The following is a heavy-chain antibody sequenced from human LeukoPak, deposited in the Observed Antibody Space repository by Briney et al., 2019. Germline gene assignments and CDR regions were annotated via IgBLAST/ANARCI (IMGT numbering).Heavy chain of an antibody. J-gene: IGHJ5*02. D-gene: IGHD2-15*01. CDR1: GSTFSSYS. CDR3: VRGADGVSSNSRGWFDP. V-gene: IGHV3-21*06. Sequence: GGSLRLSCTASGSTFSSYSMNWVRQAPGKGLEWVSSISTSSSYIYYADSVKGRFTISRDNARNSLYLQMNTLRAEDTAVYSCVRGADGVSSNSRGWFDPWGQGTLVTVSS. CDR2: ISTSSSYI.